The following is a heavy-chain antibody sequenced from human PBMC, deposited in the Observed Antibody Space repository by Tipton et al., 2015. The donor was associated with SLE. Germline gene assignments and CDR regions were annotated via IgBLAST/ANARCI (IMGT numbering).Heavy chain of an antibody. CDR1: GFTFNSYE. CDR3: ATSARIDYGGNSDDAFDI. Sequence: GSLRLSCAASGFTFNSYEMNWVRQAPGKGLEWVSYISSSGSTIYYADSVKGRFTISRDNAKNSLYLQMNSLRAEDTAVYYCATSARIDYGGNSDDAFDIWGQGTMVTVSS. D-gene: IGHD4-23*01. J-gene: IGHJ3*02. CDR2: ISSSGSTI. V-gene: IGHV3-48*03.